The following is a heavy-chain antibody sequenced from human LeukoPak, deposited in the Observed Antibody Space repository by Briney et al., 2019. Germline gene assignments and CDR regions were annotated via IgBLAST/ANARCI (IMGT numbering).Heavy chain of an antibody. Sequence: KSSETLSLTCTVSGGSISSGDYYWSWIRQPPGKGLEWIGYIYYSGSTYYNPSLKGRVTISVDTSKNQFSLKLSSVTAADTAVYYCARGGSMVRGIHYYGMDVWGKGTTVTVSS. J-gene: IGHJ6*04. CDR2: IYYSGST. CDR3: ARGGSMVRGIHYYGMDV. D-gene: IGHD3-10*01. CDR1: GGSISSGDYY. V-gene: IGHV4-30-4*01.